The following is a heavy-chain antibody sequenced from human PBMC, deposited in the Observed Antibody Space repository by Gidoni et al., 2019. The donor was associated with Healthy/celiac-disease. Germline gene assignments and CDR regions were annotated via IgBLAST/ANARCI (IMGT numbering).Heavy chain of an antibody. V-gene: IGHV4-34*01. CDR3: AREPYSSSWRYFDY. D-gene: IGHD6-13*01. CDR1: GGSFSGYY. J-gene: IGHJ4*02. Sequence: QVQLQQWGAGLLKPSETLSLTCAVYGGSFSGYYWSWIRQPPGKGLEWIGEINHSGSTNYNPSLKSRVTISVDTSKNQFSLKLSSVTAADTAVYYCAREPYSSSWRYFDYWGQGTLVTVSS. CDR2: INHSGST.